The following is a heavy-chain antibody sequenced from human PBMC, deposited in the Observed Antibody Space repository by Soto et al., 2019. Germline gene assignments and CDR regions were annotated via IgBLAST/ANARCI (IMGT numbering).Heavy chain of an antibody. V-gene: IGHV4-31*03. Sequence: SETLSLTCTVSGGSISSGGYYWSWIRQHPGKGLEWIGYIYYSGSTYYNPSLKSRVTISVDTSKNQFSLKLSSVTAADTAVYYCARKAYCGGDCFVHDPWGQGTLVTVSS. CDR3: ARKAYCGGDCFVHDP. J-gene: IGHJ5*02. CDR1: GGSISSGGYY. D-gene: IGHD2-21*02. CDR2: IYYSGST.